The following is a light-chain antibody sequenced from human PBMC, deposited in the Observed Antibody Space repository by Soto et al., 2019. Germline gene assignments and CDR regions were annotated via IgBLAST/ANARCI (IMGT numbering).Light chain of an antibody. V-gene: IGKV1-5*01. CDR2: DAS. J-gene: IGKJ5*01. CDR3: QQYHSYSDT. CDR1: QSISSW. Sequence: GDRVTITCRASQSISSWLAWYQQKPGKAPKLLIYDASSLESGVPSRFSGSGSGTEFTLTISSLQPDDFATYYCQQYHSYSDTFGQGTRLEIK.